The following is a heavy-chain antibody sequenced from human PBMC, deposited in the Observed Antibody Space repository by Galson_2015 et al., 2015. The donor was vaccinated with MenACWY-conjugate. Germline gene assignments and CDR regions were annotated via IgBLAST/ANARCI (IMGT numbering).Heavy chain of an antibody. D-gene: IGHD6-6*01. V-gene: IGHV4-59*08. Sequence: TLSLTCTVSGASISSYYWSWIRQPPGKGLESIGYISYTGSTNYNPSLKSRVTISADTSKNQFSLKLSSVTAADTAVYYCARLGIAARPYDYWGQGTLVSVSS. CDR2: ISYTGST. CDR1: GASISSYY. J-gene: IGHJ4*02. CDR3: ARLGIAARPYDY.